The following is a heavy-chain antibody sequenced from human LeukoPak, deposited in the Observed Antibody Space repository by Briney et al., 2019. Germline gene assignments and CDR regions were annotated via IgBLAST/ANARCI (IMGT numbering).Heavy chain of an antibody. Sequence: SGGSLRLSCAASGFTFSSYSMNWVRQAPGKGLEWGSYISSSSSTTYYADSVKGRFTISRANAKNSLYLQMNSLRAEDTAVYYCASSHILGLDYWGQGTLVTVSS. V-gene: IGHV3-48*01. CDR3: ASSHILGLDY. CDR2: ISSSSSTT. D-gene: IGHD2-21*01. J-gene: IGHJ4*02. CDR1: GFTFSSYS.